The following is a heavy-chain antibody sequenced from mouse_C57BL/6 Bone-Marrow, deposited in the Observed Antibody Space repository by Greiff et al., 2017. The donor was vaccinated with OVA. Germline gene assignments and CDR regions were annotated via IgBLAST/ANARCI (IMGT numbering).Heavy chain of an antibody. Sequence: DVKLQESGPGLVKPSQSLSLTCSVTGYSITSGYYWNWIRQFPGNKLEWMGYISYDGSNNYNPSLKNRISITRDTSKNQFFLKLNSVTTEDTATYYCASRGAYWGQGTLVTVSA. V-gene: IGHV3-6*01. CDR1: GYSITSGYY. CDR3: ASRGAY. CDR2: ISYDGSN. J-gene: IGHJ3*01.